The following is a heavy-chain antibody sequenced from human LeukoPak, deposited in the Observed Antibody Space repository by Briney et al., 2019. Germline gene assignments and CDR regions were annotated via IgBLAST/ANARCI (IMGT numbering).Heavy chain of an antibody. CDR1: GGSISSTHW. J-gene: IGHJ4*02. Sequence: PSGTLSLTCAVSGGSISSTHWWGWVRQPPGTGLEWIGEIYHSGSINYNPSLESRVTISVDTSKSQFSLKLNSVTAPDTAVYYCARLIGLGEVSPYFDSWGQGRLVTVSS. CDR2: IYHSGSI. D-gene: IGHD3-16*01. CDR3: ARLIGLGEVSPYFDS. V-gene: IGHV4-4*02.